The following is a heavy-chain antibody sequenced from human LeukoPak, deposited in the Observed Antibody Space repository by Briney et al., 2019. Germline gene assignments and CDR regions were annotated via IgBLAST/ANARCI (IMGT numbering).Heavy chain of an antibody. CDR3: ARHGSDWSFDF. CDR1: GGSFSTYY. V-gene: IGHV4-59*08. Sequence: PSETLSLTCTVSGGSFSTYYWSWIRQSPGKGLKWIGYFYYNGSPNYNPSLQSRVTISIDTSKNLFSLKLTSVTAADTAVYYCARHGSDWSFDFWGRGTLVTVSS. D-gene: IGHD6-19*01. CDR2: FYYNGSP. J-gene: IGHJ4*02.